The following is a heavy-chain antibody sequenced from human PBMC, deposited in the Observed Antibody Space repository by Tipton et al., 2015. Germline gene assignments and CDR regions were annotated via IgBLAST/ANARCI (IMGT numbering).Heavy chain of an antibody. CDR1: GGSISSYY. Sequence: TLSLTCTVSGGSISSYYWSWIRQHPGKGLEWIGYIYYTGNTYYNPSLKSRVSISVDTSENQFSLKLSSVTAADSAVYYCASGGILGYFDYWGQGTLITVSS. CDR3: ASGGILGYFDY. V-gene: IGHV4-59*06. J-gene: IGHJ4*02. D-gene: IGHD1-26*01. CDR2: IYYTGNT.